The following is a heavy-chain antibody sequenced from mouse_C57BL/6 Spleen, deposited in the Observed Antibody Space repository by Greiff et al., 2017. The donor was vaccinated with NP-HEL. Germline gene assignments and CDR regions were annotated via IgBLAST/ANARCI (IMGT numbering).Heavy chain of an antibody. Sequence: DVQLVESGGGLVKPGGSLKLSCAASGFTFSDYGMHWVRQAPEKGLEWVAYISSGSSTIYYADTVKGRFTISRDNAKNTLFLQMTSLRSEDTAMYYCARGVHYYAMDYWGQGTSVTVSS. CDR3: ARGVHYYAMDY. CDR1: GFTFSDYG. V-gene: IGHV5-17*01. J-gene: IGHJ4*01. CDR2: ISSGSSTI.